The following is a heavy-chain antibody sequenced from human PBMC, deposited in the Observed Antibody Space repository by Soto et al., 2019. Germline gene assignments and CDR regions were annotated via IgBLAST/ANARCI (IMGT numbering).Heavy chain of an antibody. Sequence: ASVKVSCKASGGTFSSYTISWVRQAPGQGLEWMGGIIPIFGTANYAQKFQGRVTITADESTSTAYMELSSLRSEDTAVYYCARLERITIFGVAYYYYGMDVWGQGTTVTVSS. CDR3: ARLERITIFGVAYYYYGMDV. CDR2: IIPIFGTA. V-gene: IGHV1-69*13. CDR1: GGTFSSYT. D-gene: IGHD3-3*01. J-gene: IGHJ6*02.